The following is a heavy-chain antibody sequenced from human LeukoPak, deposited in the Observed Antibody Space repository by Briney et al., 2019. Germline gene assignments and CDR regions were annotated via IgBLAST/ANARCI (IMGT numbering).Heavy chain of an antibody. V-gene: IGHV4-59*10. Sequence: PSETLSLTCAVYGRSFSGYYWSWIRQPAGKGLECIGRIYTSGSTNYNPSLKSRVTMSVDTSKNQFSLKLSSVTAADTAVYYCARAYYDFWSGSEYFQHWGQGTLVTVSS. CDR2: IYTSGST. CDR1: GRSFSGYY. D-gene: IGHD3-3*01. J-gene: IGHJ1*01. CDR3: ARAYYDFWSGSEYFQH.